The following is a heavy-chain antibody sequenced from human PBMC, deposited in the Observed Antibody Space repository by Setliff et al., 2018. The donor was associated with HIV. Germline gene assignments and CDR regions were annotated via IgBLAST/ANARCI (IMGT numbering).Heavy chain of an antibody. Sequence: SETLSLTCAVYGDSFIGYYWTWIRQSPGKGLEWIGEIDHSGNTNYNPSPKSRITISADTSKNQFSLTLTSVSAADTAVYYCARQVGNKVLFDSWGQGTLVTVSS. J-gene: IGHJ4*02. CDR1: GDSFIGYY. CDR3: ARQVGNKVLFDS. CDR2: IDHSGNT. V-gene: IGHV4-34*01. D-gene: IGHD7-27*01.